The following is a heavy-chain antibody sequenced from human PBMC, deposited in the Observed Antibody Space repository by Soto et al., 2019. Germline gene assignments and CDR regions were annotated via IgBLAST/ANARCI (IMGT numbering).Heavy chain of an antibody. CDR2: IIPIFGTA. V-gene: IGHV1-69*01. J-gene: IGHJ4*02. CDR3: ARSYYDSSGFEGWYFDY. CDR1: GGTFSSYA. D-gene: IGHD3-22*01. Sequence: QVQLVQSGAEVKKPGSSVKASCKASGGTFSSYAISWVRQAPGQGLEWMGGIIPIFGTANYAQKFQGRVTITADESTSTAYMELSSLRSEDTAVYYCARSYYDSSGFEGWYFDYWGQGTLVTVSS.